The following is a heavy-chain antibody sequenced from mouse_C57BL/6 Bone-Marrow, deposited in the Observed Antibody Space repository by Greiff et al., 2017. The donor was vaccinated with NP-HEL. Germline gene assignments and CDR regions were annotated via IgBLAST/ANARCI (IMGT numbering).Heavy chain of an antibody. CDR2: IYPGSGST. CDR3: AGGDCYYGAWFAY. D-gene: IGHD2-3*01. J-gene: IGHJ3*01. V-gene: IGHV1-55*01. Sequence: QVQLQQPGAELVKPGASVKMSCKASGYTFTSYWITWVKQRPGQGLEWIGDIYPGSGSTNYNEKFKSKATLTVDTSSSTAYMQLSSLTSEDSAVYYCAGGDCYYGAWFAYWGQGTLVTVSA. CDR1: GYTFTSYW.